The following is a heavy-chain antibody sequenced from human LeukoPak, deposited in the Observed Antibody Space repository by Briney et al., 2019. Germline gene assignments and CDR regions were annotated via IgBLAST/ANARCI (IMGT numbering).Heavy chain of an antibody. Sequence: PGGSLRLSCAASGFTFSSYGMTWVRQAPGKGLEWVSYISSSSSTTYYADSVKGRFTISRDNSKNTLYLQMNSLRAEDTAVYYCAKDVSGYPVRSLKGQRGYYFDYWGQGTLVTVSS. CDR1: GFTFSSYG. J-gene: IGHJ4*02. CDR2: ISSSSSTT. V-gene: IGHV3-48*01. D-gene: IGHD3-3*01. CDR3: AKDVSGYPVRSLKGQRGYYFDY.